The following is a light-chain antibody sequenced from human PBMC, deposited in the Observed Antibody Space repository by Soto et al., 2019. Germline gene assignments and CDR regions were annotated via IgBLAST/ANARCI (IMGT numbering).Light chain of an antibody. Sequence: EIVMTQSLSTLSVSPGERATLSCRGSQSVSSNLAWYQQKPGQAPRLLIYIASTRATGIPARFSGSGSGTEFTLTISSLQSEDVAFYYCQQYNNWPLTFGGGTKVDIK. CDR3: QQYNNWPLT. J-gene: IGKJ4*01. CDR1: QSVSSN. CDR2: IAS. V-gene: IGKV3-15*01.